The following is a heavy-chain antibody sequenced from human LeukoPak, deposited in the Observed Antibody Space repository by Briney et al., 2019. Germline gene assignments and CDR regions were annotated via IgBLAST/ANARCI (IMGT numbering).Heavy chain of an antibody. CDR3: ARNNYCSGGRCDGSRVAC. CDR2: VYYSGST. V-gene: IGHV4-59*01. CDR1: GGSISSYY. J-gene: IGHJ4*02. D-gene: IGHD2-15*01. Sequence: SETLSLTCTVSGGSISSYYWSWIRQPPGKGLEWIGYVYYSGSTNYNPSLNSRVTISVDTSKNQFSLKLTSVTAADTAVYYCARNNYCSGGRCDGSRVACGGQGTLVTVSS.